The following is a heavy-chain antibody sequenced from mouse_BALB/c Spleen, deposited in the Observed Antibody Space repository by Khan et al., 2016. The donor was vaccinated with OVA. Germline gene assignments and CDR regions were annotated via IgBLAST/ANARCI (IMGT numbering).Heavy chain of an antibody. CDR2: IDPFSGGT. CDR3: TRHGYVAWFTY. V-gene: IGHV1S135*01. J-gene: IGHJ3*01. D-gene: IGHD2-2*01. CDR1: GYSFTTYY. Sequence: EVQLQESGPELMKPGTSVKISCKASGYSFTTYYIHWVMQSHETSLEWIGYIDPFSGGTTYNQKFKGKATLTVDKSSSTAYIHLSNLTSEVSAVYYCTRHGYVAWFTYWGQGTLVTVSA.